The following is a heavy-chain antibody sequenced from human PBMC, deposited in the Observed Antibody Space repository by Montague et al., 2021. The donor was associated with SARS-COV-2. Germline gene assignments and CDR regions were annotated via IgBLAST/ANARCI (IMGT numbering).Heavy chain of an antibody. CDR1: GFTFSSYS. CDR3: ASDRGELHAADY. V-gene: IGHV3-21*01. J-gene: IGHJ4*02. D-gene: IGHD1-26*01. Sequence: SLRLSCAASGFTFSSYSMNWVRQAPGKGLEWVSSISSSSSYINYADSVKGRFTISRDNAKNSLYLQMSSLRAEDTAVYYCASDRGELHAADYWGQGTLVTVSS. CDR2: ISSSSSYI.